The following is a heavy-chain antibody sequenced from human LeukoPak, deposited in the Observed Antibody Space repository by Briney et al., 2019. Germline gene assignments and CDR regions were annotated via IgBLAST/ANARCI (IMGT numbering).Heavy chain of an antibody. CDR3: ALPRGIAAAGNFDY. D-gene: IGHD6-13*01. Sequence: ASVTVSCTASGGTFSSYAISWVRQAPGQGLEWMGGIIPIFGTANYAQKFQGRVTITADESTSTAYMELSSLRSEDTAVYYCALPRGIAAAGNFDYWGQGTLVTVSS. J-gene: IGHJ4*02. V-gene: IGHV1-69*13. CDR2: IIPIFGTA. CDR1: GGTFSSYA.